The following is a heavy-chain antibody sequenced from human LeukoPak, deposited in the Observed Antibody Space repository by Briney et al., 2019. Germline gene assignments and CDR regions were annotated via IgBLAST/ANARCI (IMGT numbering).Heavy chain of an antibody. V-gene: IGHV3-23*01. CDR3: AKDHTYAYYDILTGYYSPYYFDY. CDR1: GFTFSSYA. CDR2: ISGSGGST. J-gene: IGHJ4*02. D-gene: IGHD3-9*01. Sequence: GGSLRLSCAASGFTFSSYAMSWVRQAPGKGLEWVSAISGSGGSTYYADSVKGRFTISGDNSKNTLYLQMNSLRAEDTAVYYCAKDHTYAYYDILTGYYSPYYFDYWGQGTLVTVSS.